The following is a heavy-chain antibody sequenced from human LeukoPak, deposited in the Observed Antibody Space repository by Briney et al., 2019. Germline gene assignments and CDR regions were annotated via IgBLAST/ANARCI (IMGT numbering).Heavy chain of an antibody. J-gene: IGHJ4*02. V-gene: IGHV4-34*01. Sequence: SETLSLTCAAYGGSFSGYYWSWIRQPPGKGLEWIGEINHSGSTNYNPSLKSRVTISVDTSKNQFSLKLSSVTAADTAVYYCARSAYYYDSSGPYRYFDYWGQGTLVTVSS. CDR1: GGSFSGYY. CDR2: INHSGST. CDR3: ARSAYYYDSSGPYRYFDY. D-gene: IGHD3-22*01.